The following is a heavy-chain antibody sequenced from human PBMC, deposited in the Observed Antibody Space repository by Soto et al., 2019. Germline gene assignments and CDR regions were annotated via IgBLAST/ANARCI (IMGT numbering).Heavy chain of an antibody. CDR1: VFTFSRKS. V-gene: IGHV3-21*01. Sequence: WGSLRISCAPSVFTFSRKSMNLVRQAPGKGLELVEFITSIGSYVYYADSVNGRFSPSRDNAKNSLSLPMDSLRPDDTAIYFCVKDAGIEAMDVSGQGTTVTGSS. J-gene: IGHJ6*01. CDR3: VKDAGIEAMDV. CDR2: ITSIGSYV. D-gene: IGHD3-3*02.